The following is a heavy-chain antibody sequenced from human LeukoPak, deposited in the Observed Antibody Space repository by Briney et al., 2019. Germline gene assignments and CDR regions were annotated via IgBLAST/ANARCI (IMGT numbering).Heavy chain of an antibody. V-gene: IGHV1-18*04. CDR3: ARTIAAAGPDAFDI. CDR2: ISAYNGNT. Sequence: ASVKVSCKASGYTFTGYYMHWVRQAPGQGLEWMGWISAYNGNTNYAQKLQGRVTMTTDTSTSTAYMELRSLRSDDTAVYYCARTIAAAGPDAFDIWGQGTMVTVSS. J-gene: IGHJ3*02. CDR1: GYTFTGYY. D-gene: IGHD6-13*01.